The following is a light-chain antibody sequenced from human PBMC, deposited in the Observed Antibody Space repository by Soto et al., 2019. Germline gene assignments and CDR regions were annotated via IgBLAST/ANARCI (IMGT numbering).Light chain of an antibody. Sequence: QPVLTQPASLSGSPGQSITISCTGTSSDIGAYDYVSWFQQHPGKAPKLMISEVSNRPSGVSNRFSGSKSGNTASLTISGLQAEDEADYYCSSYTSSSTPYVFGTGTKLTVL. J-gene: IGLJ1*01. V-gene: IGLV2-14*01. CDR1: SSDIGAYDY. CDR3: SSYTSSSTPYV. CDR2: EVS.